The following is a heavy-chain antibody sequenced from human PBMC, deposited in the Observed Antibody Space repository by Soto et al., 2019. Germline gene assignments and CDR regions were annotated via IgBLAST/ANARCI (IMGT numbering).Heavy chain of an antibody. CDR1: GFTFTSSA. Sequence: QMQLVQSGPEVKKPGTSVKVSCKASGFTFTSSAVQWVRQARGQRLEWIGWIGVGSGNRHYAQNFQERVTITRDMATNSAYMELSSLRSEDTAVYYCAAPGVNCDHWGQGTLVTVSS. CDR2: IGVGSGNR. D-gene: IGHD2-8*01. J-gene: IGHJ4*02. CDR3: AAPGVNCDH. V-gene: IGHV1-58*01.